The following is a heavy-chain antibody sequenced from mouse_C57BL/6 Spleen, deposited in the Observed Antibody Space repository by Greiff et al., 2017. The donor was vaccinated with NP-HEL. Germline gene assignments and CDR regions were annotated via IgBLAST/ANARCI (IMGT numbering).Heavy chain of an antibody. J-gene: IGHJ3*01. CDR1: GFNIKDYY. D-gene: IGHD1-1*01. Sequence: EVQLQQSGAELVKPGASVKLSCTASGFNIKDYYMHWVKQRTEQGLEWIGRIDPEDGETKYAPTFQGKATITADTSSNTAYLQLSSLTSEDTAVYYCARDYYGSSPFAYWGQGTLVTVSA. CDR2: IDPEDGET. V-gene: IGHV14-2*01. CDR3: ARDYYGSSPFAY.